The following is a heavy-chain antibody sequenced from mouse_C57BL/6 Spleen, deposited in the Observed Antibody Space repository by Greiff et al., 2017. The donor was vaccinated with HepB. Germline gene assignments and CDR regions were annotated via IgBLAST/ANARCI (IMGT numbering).Heavy chain of an antibody. CDR3: ARRGYDYDYAMDY. D-gene: IGHD2-4*01. Sequence: DVQLQESGGGLVKPGGSLKLSCAASGFTFSSYAMSWVRQTPEKRLEWVATISDGGSYTYYPDNVKGRFTISRDNAKNNLYLQMSHLKSEDTAMYYCARRGYDYDYAMDYWGQGTSVTVSS. J-gene: IGHJ4*01. CDR2: ISDGGSYT. CDR1: GFTFSSYA. V-gene: IGHV5-4*01.